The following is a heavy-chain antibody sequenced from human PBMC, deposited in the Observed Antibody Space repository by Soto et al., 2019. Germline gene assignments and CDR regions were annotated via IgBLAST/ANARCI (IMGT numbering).Heavy chain of an antibody. V-gene: IGHV3-33*01. J-gene: IGHJ4*02. Sequence: QVQLVESGGGVVQPGRSLRLSCAASGFTFSSYGMHWVRQAPGKGLEWVAVIWYDGSNKYYADSVKGRFTISRDNSKNTLYLQMNSLRAEDTAVYYCARVNPRYNWNDGLDYWGQGTLVTVSS. CDR2: IWYDGSNK. CDR3: ARVNPRYNWNDGLDY. D-gene: IGHD1-1*01. CDR1: GFTFSSYG.